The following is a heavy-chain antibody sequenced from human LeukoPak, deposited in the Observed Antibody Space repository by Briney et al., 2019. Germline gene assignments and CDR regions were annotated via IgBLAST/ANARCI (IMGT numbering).Heavy chain of an antibody. J-gene: IGHJ4*02. CDR3: ARDPGFEVHWSFDY. Sequence: PSQTLSLTCTVSGGSISSGSYYWSWIRQPAGKGLEWIGRIYTSGSTNYNPSLKSRVTISVDTSKNQFSLKLSSVTAADTAVYYCARDPGFEVHWSFDYWGQGTLVTVSS. CDR1: GGSISSGSYY. V-gene: IGHV4-61*02. CDR2: IYTSGST. D-gene: IGHD1-1*01.